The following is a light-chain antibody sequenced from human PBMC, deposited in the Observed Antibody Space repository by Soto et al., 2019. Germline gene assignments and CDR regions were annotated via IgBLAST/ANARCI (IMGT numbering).Light chain of an antibody. Sequence: QSVLTQLPSVSGAPGQRVTISCTGSSSNIGAGYDVHWYQHLPGTAPKLLIYGNSNRPSGVPDRFSGSKSGTSASLAITGLQAEDEADYYCQSFDSSLSGSVVFGGGTKLTVL. CDR2: GNS. J-gene: IGLJ2*01. CDR3: QSFDSSLSGSVV. V-gene: IGLV1-40*01. CDR1: SSNIGAGYD.